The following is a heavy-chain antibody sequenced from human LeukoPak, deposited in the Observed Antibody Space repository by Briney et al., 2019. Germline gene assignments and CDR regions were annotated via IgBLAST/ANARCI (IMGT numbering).Heavy chain of an antibody. J-gene: IGHJ4*02. CDR3: ARAGDGTAARDY. CDR2: INEDGGEE. V-gene: IGHV3-7*01. CDR1: GFTFSRYW. Sequence: GGSLRLSCAPSGFTFSRYWMSWVRQAPGKGLEWVANINEDGGEEYYVDSVRGRFTIARDNAKNSLYLQMNSLRAEDTAVYYCARAGDGTAARDYWGQGTLVTVSS. D-gene: IGHD2-15*01.